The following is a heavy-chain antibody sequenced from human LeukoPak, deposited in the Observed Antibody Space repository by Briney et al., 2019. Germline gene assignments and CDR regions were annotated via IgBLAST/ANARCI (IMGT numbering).Heavy chain of an antibody. J-gene: IGHJ4*02. CDR2: IYPGDSDT. Sequence: GESLKISCKGSGYSFTSYWIGWVRQMPGKGLEWMGIIYPGDSDTRYSPSFQGQVTISADKSISTAYLQWSSLKASDTAMYYCARSKLSYYDSSGYYYSGGFGFDYWGQGTLVTVSS. CDR3: ARSKLSYYDSSGYYYSGGFGFDY. V-gene: IGHV5-51*01. CDR1: GYSFTSYW. D-gene: IGHD3-22*01.